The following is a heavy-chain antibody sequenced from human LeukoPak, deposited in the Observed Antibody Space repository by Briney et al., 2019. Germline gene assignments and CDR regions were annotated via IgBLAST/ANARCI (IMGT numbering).Heavy chain of an antibody. J-gene: IGHJ5*02. D-gene: IGHD1-14*01. CDR2: IHHNGST. CDR3: ARAEDWFDP. CDR1: GASINSGNYH. Sequence: SETLSLTCTVSGASINSGNYHWNWIRQHPGQGLEWIGHIHHNGSTYYNPSLKSRVSMSVDTSKNQFSLNLTSVTAADTAVYYCARAEDWFDPWGQGTVVTVSS. V-gene: IGHV4-31*03.